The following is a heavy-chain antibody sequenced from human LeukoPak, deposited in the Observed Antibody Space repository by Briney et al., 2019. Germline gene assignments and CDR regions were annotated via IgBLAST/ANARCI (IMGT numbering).Heavy chain of an antibody. J-gene: IGHJ5*02. V-gene: IGHV1-8*02. CDR2: MNPNSGNT. Sequence: GASVKVSCKASGYTFTSYGISWVRQATGQGLEWMGWMNPNSGNTGYAQKFQGRVTMTRNTSISTAYMELSSLRSEDTAVYYCSSIAAAGNWFDPWGQGTLVTVSS. CDR3: SSIAAAGNWFDP. D-gene: IGHD6-13*01. CDR1: GYTFTSYG.